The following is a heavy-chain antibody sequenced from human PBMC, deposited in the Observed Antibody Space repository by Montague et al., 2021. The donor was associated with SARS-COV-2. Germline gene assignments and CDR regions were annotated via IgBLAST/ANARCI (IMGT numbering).Heavy chain of an antibody. V-gene: IGHV4-34*01. Sequence: SETLSLTCTVHRGSFSGYYWTWIRQPPGKGLEWIGEINHSGGVNYNPSXXSRVTISVDTSKNHFSLKLRSVTAADTAIYYCARGYCSSTTCYQSLHYWGQGTLVAVSS. CDR1: RGSFSGYY. J-gene: IGHJ4*02. CDR3: ARGYCSSTTCYQSLHY. D-gene: IGHD2-2*01. CDR2: INHSGGV.